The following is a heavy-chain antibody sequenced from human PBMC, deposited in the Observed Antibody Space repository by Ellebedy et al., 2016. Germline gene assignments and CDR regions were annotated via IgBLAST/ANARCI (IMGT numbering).Heavy chain of an antibody. D-gene: IGHD5-12*01. Sequence: GESLKISXVGSGFTFNNHAMHWVRQAPGRGLEWVTVISNDGSRKYYAGLVKGRFTISRDNSKNTLYLQMNSLGVEDTAVYYCARDVPAGGTVGTPDQWGQGTLVTVSS. CDR1: GFTFNNHA. CDR3: ARDVPAGGTVGTPDQ. CDR2: ISNDGSRK. J-gene: IGHJ5*02. V-gene: IGHV3-30*04.